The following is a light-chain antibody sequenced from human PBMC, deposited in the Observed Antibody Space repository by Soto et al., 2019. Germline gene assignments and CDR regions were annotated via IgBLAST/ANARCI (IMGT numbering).Light chain of an antibody. V-gene: IGLV2-23*01. CDR3: CSYARTRTWV. CDR2: EGT. Sequence: QSALTQPASVSGSPGQSITISCTGTSSDVGSYNLVSWYQQHPGKAPKLMIYEGTKRPSGVSNRFSGSKSGNTPSLTISGLQAEDEADYCCCSYARTRTWVFGGGTKLTVL. CDR1: SSDVGSYNL. J-gene: IGLJ3*02.